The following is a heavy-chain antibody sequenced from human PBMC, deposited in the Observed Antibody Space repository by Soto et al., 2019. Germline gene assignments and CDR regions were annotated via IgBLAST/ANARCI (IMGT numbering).Heavy chain of an antibody. J-gene: IGHJ5*02. CDR1: GYTFTSYG. Sequence: ASVKVSCKASGYTFTSYGISWVRQAPGQRLEWMGWINAGNGNTKYSQKFQGRVTITRDTSASTAYMELSSLRSEDTAVYYCARSPMVRGVTVWFGENWFDPWGQGTLVTVSS. V-gene: IGHV1-3*01. CDR3: ARSPMVRGVTVWFGENWFDP. CDR2: INAGNGNT. D-gene: IGHD3-10*01.